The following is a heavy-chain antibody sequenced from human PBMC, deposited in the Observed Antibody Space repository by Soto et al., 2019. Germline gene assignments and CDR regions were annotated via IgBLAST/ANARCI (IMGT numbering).Heavy chain of an antibody. V-gene: IGHV3-33*01. D-gene: IGHD2-2*01. CDR2: IWYDGSNK. J-gene: IGHJ6*02. Sequence: GGSLRLSCAASGFTFSSYGMHWVRQAPGKGLEWVAVIWYDGSNKYYADSVKGRFTISRDNSKNTLYLQMNSLRAEDTAVYYCARGESAAMTLNLYGMDVWGQGTTVTVSS. CDR3: ARGESAAMTLNLYGMDV. CDR1: GFTFSSYG.